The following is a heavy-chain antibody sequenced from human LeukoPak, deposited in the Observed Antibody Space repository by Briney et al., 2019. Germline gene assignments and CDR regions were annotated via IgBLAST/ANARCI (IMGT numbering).Heavy chain of an antibody. J-gene: IGHJ4*02. CDR1: GGSISSGDYY. D-gene: IGHD3-22*01. Sequence: PSQTLSLTCTVSGGSISSGDYYWSWIRQPPGKGLEWFGYIYYSGSTYYNPSLKSRVTISVDTSKNQFSLKLSSVTAADTAVYYCARVGVNNLYYFDYWGQGTLVTVSS. CDR3: ARVGVNNLYYFDY. CDR2: IYYSGST. V-gene: IGHV4-30-4*01.